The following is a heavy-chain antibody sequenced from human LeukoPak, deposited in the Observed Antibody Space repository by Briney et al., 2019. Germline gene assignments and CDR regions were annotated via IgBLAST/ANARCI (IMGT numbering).Heavy chain of an antibody. D-gene: IGHD4-11*01. Sequence: GGSLRLSCTASGIAFSSYGMHWVRQAPGGGLEWMAVISFNSKQTFYADSVKGRFTISRDNSKNTLYLQMNSLRGGDTAVYYCARGDYSNYAYYYYYMDVWGKGTTVTVSS. CDR1: GIAFSSYG. V-gene: IGHV3-30*03. J-gene: IGHJ6*03. CDR3: ARGDYSNYAYYYYYMDV. CDR2: ISFNSKQT.